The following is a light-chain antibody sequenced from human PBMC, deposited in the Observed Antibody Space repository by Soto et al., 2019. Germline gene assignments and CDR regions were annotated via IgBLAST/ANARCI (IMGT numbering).Light chain of an antibody. J-gene: IGKJ2*01. CDR1: QSLHSSGFKY. CDR2: LGS. CDR3: MQALQTPLT. V-gene: IGKV2-28*01. Sequence: DLVMTQSPLSLPVTPGEPASISCRSSQSLHSSGFKYLDWYLQKPGQSPQLLIYLGSNRASGVPDRFSGSGSGTDFTLKISRVEADDVVVYYCMQALQTPLTFGQGTKLQIK.